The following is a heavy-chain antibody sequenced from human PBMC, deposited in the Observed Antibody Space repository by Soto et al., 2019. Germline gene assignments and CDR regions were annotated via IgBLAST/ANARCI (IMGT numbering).Heavy chain of an antibody. CDR2: ISYDGSNK. D-gene: IGHD6-13*01. Sequence: QVQLVESGGGVVQPGRSLRLSCAASGFTFSSYGMHWVRQAPGKGLEWVAVISYDGSNKYYADSVKGRFTISRDNSKNTLYLQMNSRRAEDTGVYYCAKLAAADHYYYCYGMDVWGQGTTVTVSS. V-gene: IGHV3-30*18. J-gene: IGHJ6*02. CDR3: AKLAAADHYYYCYGMDV. CDR1: GFTFSSYG.